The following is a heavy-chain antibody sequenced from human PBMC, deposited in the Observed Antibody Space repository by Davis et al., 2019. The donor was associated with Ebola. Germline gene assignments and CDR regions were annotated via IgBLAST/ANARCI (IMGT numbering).Heavy chain of an antibody. CDR2: INPNSGGT. J-gene: IGHJ5*02. CDR3: ARDRPAAIRSVNWFDP. V-gene: IGHV1-2*02. Sequence: ASVTVSCTASGYTFTGYYMHWVRQAPGQGLEWMGWINPNSGGTNYVQKFQGRVTMTRDTSISTAYMELSRLRSDDTAVYYCARDRPAAIRSVNWFDPWGQGTLVTVSS. CDR1: GYTFTGYY. D-gene: IGHD2-2*02.